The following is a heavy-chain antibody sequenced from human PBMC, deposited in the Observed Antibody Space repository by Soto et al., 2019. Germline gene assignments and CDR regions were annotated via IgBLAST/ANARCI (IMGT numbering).Heavy chain of an antibody. CDR2: IRYSGST. D-gene: IGHD3-3*01. Sequence: LSLTCTVSGDSISTFYWSWIRQPPGKGLEWIGYIRYSGSTNYNPSLKSQVIISVDTSKNQFSLKLSSVTAADTAVYFCARVRSNLFDYWGQGTLVTVSS. CDR1: GDSISTFY. CDR3: ARVRSNLFDY. V-gene: IGHV4-59*01. J-gene: IGHJ4*02.